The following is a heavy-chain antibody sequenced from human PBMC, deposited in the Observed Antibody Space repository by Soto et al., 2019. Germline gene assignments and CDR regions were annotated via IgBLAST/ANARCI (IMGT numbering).Heavy chain of an antibody. CDR3: ARHGKTAMVTY. CDR1: GGSISSSSYY. D-gene: IGHD5-18*01. Sequence: QLQLQESGPGLVKPSETLSLTCTVSGGSISSSSYYWGWIRQPPGKGLEWIGSIYYSGSTYYNPSLKSRVTISVDTSKNQFSLKLSSVTAADTAVYYCARHGKTAMVTYWGQGTLVTVSS. CDR2: IYYSGST. J-gene: IGHJ4*02. V-gene: IGHV4-39*01.